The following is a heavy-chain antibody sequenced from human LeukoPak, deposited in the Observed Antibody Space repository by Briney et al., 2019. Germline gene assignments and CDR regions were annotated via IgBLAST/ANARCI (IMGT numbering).Heavy chain of an antibody. V-gene: IGHV1-18*01. J-gene: IGHJ4*02. D-gene: IGHD6-6*01. Sequence: ASVKVSCKASGYTFTSYGISWVRQAPGQGLEWMGWISAYNGNTNYAQKLRGRVTMTTDTSTSTAYMELRSLRSDDTAVYYCARRAARRGTVDYWGQGTLVTVSS. CDR2: ISAYNGNT. CDR3: ARRAARRGTVDY. CDR1: GYTFTSYG.